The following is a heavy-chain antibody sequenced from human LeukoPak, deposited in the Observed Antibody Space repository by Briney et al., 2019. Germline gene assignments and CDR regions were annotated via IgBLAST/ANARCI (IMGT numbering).Heavy chain of an antibody. CDR2: IYYSGST. Sequence: SETLSLTCTVSGGSISSSSYYWGWIRQPPGKGLEWIGSIYYSGSTYYNPSLKSRVTISVDTSKNQFSLKLSSVTAADTAVYYYARDMDTASITFDYWGQGTLVTVSS. J-gene: IGHJ4*02. V-gene: IGHV4-39*07. CDR3: ARDMDTASITFDY. D-gene: IGHD5-18*01. CDR1: GGSISSSSYY.